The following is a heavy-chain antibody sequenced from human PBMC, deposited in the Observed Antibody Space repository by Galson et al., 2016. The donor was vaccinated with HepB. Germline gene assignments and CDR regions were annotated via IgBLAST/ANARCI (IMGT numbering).Heavy chain of an antibody. CDR1: GYTFAAYY. Sequence: SVKVSCKASGYTFAAYYIHWVRLAPGQGLEWLGWINPKSGGTSYAQKFQGRVTMTRDTSITTAYMELNRLRSDDTAVYYCARRIVATIPSYYYYGSDVWGQGTTVTVSS. J-gene: IGHJ6*02. D-gene: IGHD5-12*01. CDR2: INPKSGGT. V-gene: IGHV1-2*02. CDR3: ARRIVATIPSYYYYGSDV.